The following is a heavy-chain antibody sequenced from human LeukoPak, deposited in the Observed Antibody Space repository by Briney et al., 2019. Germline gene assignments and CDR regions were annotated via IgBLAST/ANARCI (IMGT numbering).Heavy chain of an antibody. V-gene: IGHV4-59*01. D-gene: IGHD2-2*01. CDR1: GGSISSYC. CDR2: IYYSGST. J-gene: IGHJ4*02. CDR3: ARGGRTSNFDY. Sequence: SETLSLTCTVSGGSISSYCWSWIRQPPGKGLEWIGYIYYSGSTNYNPSLKSRVTISVDTSKNQFSLKLSSVTAADTAVYYCARGGRTSNFDYWGQGTLVTVSS.